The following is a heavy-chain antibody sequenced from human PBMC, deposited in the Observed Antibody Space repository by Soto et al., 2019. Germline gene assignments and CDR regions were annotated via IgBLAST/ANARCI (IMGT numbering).Heavy chain of an antibody. V-gene: IGHV4-4*02. D-gene: IGHD3-10*01. CDR3: ARGVVRRVIIQYTSFFDY. CDR2: IYHSGST. Sequence: PSETLSLTCAVSGGSISSSNWWSWVRQPPGKGLEWIGEIYHSGSTNYNPSLKSRVTISVDTSKNQFSLKLTPVTAADTAVYYCARGVVRRVIIQYTSFFDYWGQGTPVTVS. CDR1: GGSISSSNW. J-gene: IGHJ4*02.